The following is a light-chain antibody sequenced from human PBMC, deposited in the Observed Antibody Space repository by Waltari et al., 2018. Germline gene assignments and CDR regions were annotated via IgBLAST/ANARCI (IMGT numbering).Light chain of an antibody. CDR2: AAS. Sequence: DIQMTQSPSSLSASVGDRVTITCRASQGISNYLAWYQQKPGKVPKLLIYAASTLQSGVPSRFSGSGSGTDVTLTISILQPEDVASYYGQKYNRAPWTFGQGTKVEIK. V-gene: IGKV1-27*01. J-gene: IGKJ1*01. CDR1: QGISNY. CDR3: QKYNRAPWT.